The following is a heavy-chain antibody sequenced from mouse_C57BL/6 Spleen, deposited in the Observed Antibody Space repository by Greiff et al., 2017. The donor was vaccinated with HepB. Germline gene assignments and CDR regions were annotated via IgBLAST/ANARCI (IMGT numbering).Heavy chain of an antibody. CDR2: IYPGGGNT. J-gene: IGHJ2*01. Sequence: QVQLQQSGPELVKPGASVKISCKASGYSFPSYYIHWVKQRPGQGLEWIGWIYPGGGNTKYNEKFKGKATLTADASSSTAYMQLSSLTSADSAVYYCAREYGSNFYYFDYWGQGTTLTVSS. CDR1: GYSFPSYY. V-gene: IGHV1-66*01. CDR3: AREYGSNFYYFDY. D-gene: IGHD1-1*01.